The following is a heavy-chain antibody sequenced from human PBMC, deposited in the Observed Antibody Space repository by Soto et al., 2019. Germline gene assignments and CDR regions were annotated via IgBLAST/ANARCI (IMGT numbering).Heavy chain of an antibody. CDR1: GGSFSGYY. D-gene: IGHD3-22*01. CDR2: IYYSGST. CDR3: ARGGYYDSSGYPWFDP. Sequence: SETLSLTCAVYGGSFSGYYWSWIRQPPGKGLEWIGYIYYSGSTNYNPSLKSRVTISVDTSKNQFSLKLSSVTAADTAVYYCARGGYYDSSGYPWFDPWGQGTLVTVSS. J-gene: IGHJ5*02. V-gene: IGHV4-59*01.